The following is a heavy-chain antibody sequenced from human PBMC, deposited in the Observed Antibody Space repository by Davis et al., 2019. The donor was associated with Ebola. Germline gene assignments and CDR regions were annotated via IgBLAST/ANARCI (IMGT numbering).Heavy chain of an antibody. Sequence: GESLKISCAASGFTFSSYSMSWVRQAPGKGLEWVANIKEDGSEKYYVDSVKGRFTMSRDNTKNSLYLQINSLRAEDTAVYYCARARYSDYWGQGTLVTVSS. V-gene: IGHV3-7*01. CDR3: ARARYSDY. CDR2: IKEDGSEK. J-gene: IGHJ4*02. CDR1: GFTFSSYS.